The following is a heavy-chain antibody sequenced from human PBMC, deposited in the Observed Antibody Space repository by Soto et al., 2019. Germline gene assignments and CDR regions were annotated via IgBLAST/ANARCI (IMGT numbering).Heavy chain of an antibody. Sequence: PGESLKISCKGSGYSFTSYWIGWVRQMPGKGLEWMGIIYPGDSDTRYSPSFQGQVTISADKSISTAYLQWSSLKASDTAMYYCPSHRASPRYYYYVMDVWGQGTTVTV. CDR3: PSHRASPRYYYYVMDV. V-gene: IGHV5-51*01. CDR2: IYPGDSDT. J-gene: IGHJ6*02. CDR1: GYSFTSYW.